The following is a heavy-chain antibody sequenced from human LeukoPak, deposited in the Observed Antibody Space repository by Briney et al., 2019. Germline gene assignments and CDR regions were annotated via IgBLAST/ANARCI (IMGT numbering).Heavy chain of an antibody. CDR3: ARDPGRGLYFDY. CDR2: ISSSSSYI. J-gene: IGHJ4*02. D-gene: IGHD6-19*01. CDR1: GFTFSSYS. Sequence: GGSLRLSCAASGFTFSSYSMNWVRQAPGKGLEWVSSISSSSSYIYYADSVKGRFTIPRDNAKNSLYLQMNSLRAEDTAVYYCARDPGRGLYFDYWGQGTLVTVSS. V-gene: IGHV3-21*01.